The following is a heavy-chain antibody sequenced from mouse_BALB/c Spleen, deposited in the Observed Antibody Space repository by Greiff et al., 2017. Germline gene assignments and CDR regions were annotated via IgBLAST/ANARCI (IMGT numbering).Heavy chain of an antibody. CDR2: IDPANGNT. CDR3: ARSGYGNHYYAMDY. Sequence: VQLKQSGAELVKPGASVKLSCTASGFNIKDTYMHWVKQRPEQGLEWIGRIDPANGNTKYDPKFQGKATITADTSSNTAYLQLSSLTSEDTAVYYCARSGYGNHYYAMDYWGQGTSVTVSS. CDR1: GFNIKDTY. J-gene: IGHJ4*01. V-gene: IGHV14-3*02. D-gene: IGHD2-10*02.